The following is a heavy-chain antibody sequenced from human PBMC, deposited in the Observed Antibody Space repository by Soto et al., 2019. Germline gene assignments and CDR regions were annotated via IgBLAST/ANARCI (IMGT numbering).Heavy chain of an antibody. D-gene: IGHD3-9*01. CDR1: GFTFSSYA. Sequence: WGSLRLSCAASGFTFSSYAIILGRHSPWKWLEWVSAISGSGGSTYYADSVKGRFTISRDNSKNTLYLQMNSLRAEDTAVYYCAKYPLPAYYDILTGYYVDYWGQGTLVTV. J-gene: IGHJ4*02. CDR2: ISGSGGST. V-gene: IGHV3-23*01. CDR3: AKYPLPAYYDILTGYYVDY.